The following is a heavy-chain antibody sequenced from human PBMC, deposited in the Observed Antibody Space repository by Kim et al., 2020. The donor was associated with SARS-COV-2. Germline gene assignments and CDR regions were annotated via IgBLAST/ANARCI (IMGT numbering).Heavy chain of an antibody. V-gene: IGHV3-9*01. CDR3: AKDKSSSCFSYYFEY. Sequence: DSVKCRFTISRDNAKNSLYLQMNSLRAEDTALYYCAKDKSSSCFSYYFEYWGRGTLVTGSS. D-gene: IGHD6-13*01. J-gene: IGHJ4*02.